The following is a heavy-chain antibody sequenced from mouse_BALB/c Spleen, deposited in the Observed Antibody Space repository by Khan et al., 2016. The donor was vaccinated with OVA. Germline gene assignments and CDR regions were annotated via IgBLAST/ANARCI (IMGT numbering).Heavy chain of an antibody. CDR1: AYTITNYW. CDR3: ARCLMEAMYY. CDR2: IDPSDSET. V-gene: IGHV1-61*01. J-gene: IGHJ4*01. Sequence: QVQLQQPGAELVRPGASVKLSCKASAYTITNYWMNWVKQRPGQGLEWIGMIDPSDSETHYNQMLKDKATLTVDKSSSTAYMQLRSLTSEDSAVYHCARCLMEAMYYGGQGTSVTVSS.